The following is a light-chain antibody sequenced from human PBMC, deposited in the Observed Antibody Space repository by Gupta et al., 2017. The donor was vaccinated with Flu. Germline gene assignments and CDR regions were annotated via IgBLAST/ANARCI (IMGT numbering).Light chain of an antibody. CDR3: QQRST. J-gene: IGKJ3*01. Sequence: IVLTQSPATLSLSPGERATLSCRASQSVSSFLAWYQQKPGQAPRLLIYDASNRATGIPARFSGSGSGTDFTRTISSLEPEDFAVYYCQQRSTFGPGTKVDIK. CDR1: QSVSSF. CDR2: DAS. V-gene: IGKV3-11*01.